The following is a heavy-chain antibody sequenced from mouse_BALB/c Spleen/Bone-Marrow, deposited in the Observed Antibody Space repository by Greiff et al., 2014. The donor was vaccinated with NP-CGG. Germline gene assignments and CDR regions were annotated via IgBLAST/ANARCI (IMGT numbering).Heavy chain of an antibody. CDR3: NAEHGNYHYFDY. CDR2: IDPGNGDT. V-gene: IGHV14-4*02. CDR1: GFNIKDYY. D-gene: IGHD6-1*01. Sequence: EVQLQQSGAELVRSGASVKLSCTASGFNIKDYYMHWVKQRLEQGLEWIGWIDPGNGDTEYAPKFQGKATMTADTSSNTAYLQLSSLTSENTAVYYCNAEHGNYHYFDYWGQGTTLTVSS. J-gene: IGHJ2*01.